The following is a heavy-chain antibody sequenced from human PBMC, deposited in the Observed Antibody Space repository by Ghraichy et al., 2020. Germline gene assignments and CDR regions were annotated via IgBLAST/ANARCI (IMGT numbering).Heavy chain of an antibody. Sequence: LSLTCEASEFSVRDNYMSWVRLAPGKELEWISVIYQNHNTYYANSVRGRFTISRDDSKNTVYLQMNSLRAEDTAMYYCASRLGVADARESGYWGQGTLVTVSS. V-gene: IGHV3-53*01. D-gene: IGHD6-19*01. J-gene: IGHJ4*02. CDR3: ASRLGVADARESGY. CDR1: EFSVRDNY. CDR2: IYQNHNT.